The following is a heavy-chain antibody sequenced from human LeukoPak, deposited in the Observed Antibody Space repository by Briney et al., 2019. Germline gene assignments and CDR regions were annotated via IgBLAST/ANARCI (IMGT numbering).Heavy chain of an antibody. J-gene: IGHJ4*02. D-gene: IGHD3-10*01. Sequence: LSLTCTVSGGSISSYYWSWILQPPGKGLEWVSYISSSGSTIYYADSVKGRFTISRDNAKNSLYLQMNSLRAEDTAVYYCASEITMVRGIDYWGQGTLVTVSS. CDR3: ASEITMVRGIDY. V-gene: IGHV3-11*04. CDR2: ISSSGSTI. CDR1: GGSISSYY.